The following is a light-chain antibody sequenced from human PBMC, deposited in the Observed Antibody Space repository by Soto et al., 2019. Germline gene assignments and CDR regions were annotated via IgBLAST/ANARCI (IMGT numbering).Light chain of an antibody. J-gene: IGLJ1*01. CDR2: RND. CDR3: SAWDDSLSGYV. CDR1: SFNIGSNY. Sequence: QSALPQAPSASGTPGQRVTISCSGSSFNIGSNYVYWYQQLPGTAPKLVIFRNDQRPSGIPDRISGSKSGTSASLAISGLRSEDEADYYCSAWDDSLSGYVFGTGTKVTVL. V-gene: IGLV1-47*01.